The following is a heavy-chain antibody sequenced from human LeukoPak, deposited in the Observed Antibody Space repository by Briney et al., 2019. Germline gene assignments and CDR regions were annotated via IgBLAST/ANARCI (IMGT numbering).Heavy chain of an antibody. D-gene: IGHD5-18*01. CDR1: GLNFSSYG. Sequence: GGTLRLSCAASGLNFSSYGMSWVRQAPGKGLEWVSAISGSGGSTYYADSVKGRFTMSRDNSQNTLYLQMSSLRAEDTAVYYCAKDRLKYTYGRTNWFDPWGQGTLVTVSS. CDR3: AKDRLKYTYGRTNWFDP. J-gene: IGHJ5*02. V-gene: IGHV3-23*01. CDR2: ISGSGGST.